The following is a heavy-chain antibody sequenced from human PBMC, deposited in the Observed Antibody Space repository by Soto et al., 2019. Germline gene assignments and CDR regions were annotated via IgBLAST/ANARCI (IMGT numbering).Heavy chain of an antibody. CDR2: IYYSGST. V-gene: IGHV4-31*03. CDR1: GGSISSGGYY. Sequence: SETLSLTCTVSGGSISSGGYYWSWIRQHPGKGLEWIGYIYYSGSTYYNPSLKSRVTISVDTSKNQFSLKLSSVTAADTAVYYCAREGRPAAGTFPTVYFDYWGQGTLVTVSS. CDR3: AREGRPAAGTFPTVYFDY. D-gene: IGHD6-13*01. J-gene: IGHJ4*02.